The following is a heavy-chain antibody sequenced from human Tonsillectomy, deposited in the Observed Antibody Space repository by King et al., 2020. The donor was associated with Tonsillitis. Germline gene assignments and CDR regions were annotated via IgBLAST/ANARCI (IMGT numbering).Heavy chain of an antibody. CDR2: MNPNSGNT. CDR3: AGGGGDYVWGSYRANWFDP. D-gene: IGHD3-16*02. J-gene: IGHJ5*02. Sequence: VQLVESGAEVKKPGASVKVSCKASGYTFTSYDINWVRQATGQGLEWMGWMNPNSGNTGYAQKFQGRVTMTRNTSISTAYMELSSLRSEDTAVYYCAGGGGDYVWGSYRANWFDPWGQGTLVTVSS. CDR1: GYTFTSYD. V-gene: IGHV1-8*02.